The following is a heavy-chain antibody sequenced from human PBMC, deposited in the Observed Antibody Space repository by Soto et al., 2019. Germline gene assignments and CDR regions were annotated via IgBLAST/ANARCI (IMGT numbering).Heavy chain of an antibody. D-gene: IGHD6-13*01. Sequence: ASVKVSCKASGYTFTGYYVHWVRQAPGQGLEWMGWINPNSGGTNYAQKFQGRVTMTRDTSISTAYMELSRLRSDDTAVYYCARDLYSSSYYYCDMDVWGQGTTVTVSS. CDR1: GYTFTGYY. CDR3: ARDLYSSSYYYCDMDV. J-gene: IGHJ6*02. CDR2: INPNSGGT. V-gene: IGHV1-2*02.